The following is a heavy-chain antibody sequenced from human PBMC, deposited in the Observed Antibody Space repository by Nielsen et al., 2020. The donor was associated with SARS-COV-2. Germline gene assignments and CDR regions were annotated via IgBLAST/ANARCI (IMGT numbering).Heavy chain of an antibody. D-gene: IGHD6-13*01. V-gene: IGHV1-3*01. CDR2: INAGNGNT. Sequence: ASVKVSCKASGYTFTSYAMHWVRQAPGQRLEWMGWINAGNGNTKYSQKFQGRVTITRDTSASTAYMELSSLRSEDTAVYYCARAPGYSSSWYDSGDNWFDPWGQGTLVTVSS. CDR1: GYTFTSYA. J-gene: IGHJ5*02. CDR3: ARAPGYSSSWYDSGDNWFDP.